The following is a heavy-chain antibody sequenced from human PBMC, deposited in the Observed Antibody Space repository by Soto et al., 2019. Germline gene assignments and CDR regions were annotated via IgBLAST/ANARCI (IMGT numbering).Heavy chain of an antibody. V-gene: IGHV3-48*01. D-gene: IGHD6-13*01. Sequence: SGGSLRLSCATSGFTFSDYNMNWVRQAPGKGLEWLSYISTSSSTMYYTDSVKGRFTISRDNAKNSLYLQMNNLRAEDTAVYYCARDHSSSWYIWFDPWGQGTLVTVSS. J-gene: IGHJ5*02. CDR3: ARDHSSSWYIWFDP. CDR2: ISTSSSTM. CDR1: GFTFSDYN.